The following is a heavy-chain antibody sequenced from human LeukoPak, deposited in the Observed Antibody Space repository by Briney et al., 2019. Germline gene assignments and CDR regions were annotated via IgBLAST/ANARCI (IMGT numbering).Heavy chain of an antibody. Sequence: PSETLSLTCTVSGGSISSYYWSWIRQPPGKGLEWIGYIYYSGSTNYNPSLKSRVTISVDTSKNQFSLKLSSVTAADTAVYYCARTQRKYYFDYWGQGTLVTVSS. CDR2: IYYSGST. J-gene: IGHJ4*02. D-gene: IGHD6-25*01. CDR3: ARTQRKYYFDY. CDR1: GGSISSYY. V-gene: IGHV4-59*01.